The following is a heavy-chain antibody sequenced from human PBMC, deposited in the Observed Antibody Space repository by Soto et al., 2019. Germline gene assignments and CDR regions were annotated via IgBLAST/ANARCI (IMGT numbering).Heavy chain of an antibody. V-gene: IGHV4-30-4*02. CDR2: IYYSGST. CDR1: GGSISSGDYY. J-gene: IGHJ6*03. Sequence: PSETLSLTCTVSGGSISSGDYYWSWIRQPPGKGLEWIGYIYYSGSTYYNPSLKSRVTISVDTSKNQFSLKLSSVTAADTAVYYCARDRPGDCSGGRCYYYYMDGWGKGNTVTVSS. D-gene: IGHD2-15*01. CDR3: ARDRPGDCSGGRCYYYYMDG.